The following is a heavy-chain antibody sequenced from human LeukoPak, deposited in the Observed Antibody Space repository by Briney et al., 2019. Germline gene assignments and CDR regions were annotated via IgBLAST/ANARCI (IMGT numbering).Heavy chain of an antibody. Sequence: GGSLRLSCAASGFTFDDYAMHWVRQAPGKGLEWVSLISWDGDSTFYADSVKGRFTISRDNSKDSLFLQMNSLRAEDTAFYYCVKDSSGSSGWYWFDSWGQGTQVTVSS. CDR3: VKDSSGSSGWYWFDS. J-gene: IGHJ5*01. CDR1: GFTFDDYA. D-gene: IGHD6-19*01. V-gene: IGHV3-43D*03. CDR2: ISWDGDST.